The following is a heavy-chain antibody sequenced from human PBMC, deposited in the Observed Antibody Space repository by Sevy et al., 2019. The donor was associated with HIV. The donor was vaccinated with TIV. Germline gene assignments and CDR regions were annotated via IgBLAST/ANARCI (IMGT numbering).Heavy chain of an antibody. Sequence: GGSLRLSCAASGFSFSSYGMHWVRQAPGKGLEWMSYIQYDGSNKDYADSVKGRFTISRDNHKNTLYLQMNSRRVEDRGVFNCVKEGGGEGGDHWGQGTLVTVSS. V-gene: IGHV3-30*02. CDR3: VKEGGGEGGDH. CDR1: GFSFSSYG. J-gene: IGHJ4*02. D-gene: IGHD2-21*01. CDR2: IQYDGSNK.